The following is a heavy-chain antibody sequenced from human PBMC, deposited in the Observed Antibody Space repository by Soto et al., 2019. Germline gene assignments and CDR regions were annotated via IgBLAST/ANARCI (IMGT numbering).Heavy chain of an antibody. V-gene: IGHV4-59*01. D-gene: IGHD5-12*01. J-gene: IGHJ6*03. CDR3: ARYLSGYDFEPHSTGDYYYMDV. Sequence: SETLSLTCTVSGGSISSYYWSWIRQPPGKGLEWIGYIYYSGSTNYNPSLKSRVTISVDTSKNQFSLKLSSVTAADTAVYYCARYLSGYDFEPHSTGDYYYMDVWGKGTTVTVSS. CDR2: IYYSGST. CDR1: GGSISSYY.